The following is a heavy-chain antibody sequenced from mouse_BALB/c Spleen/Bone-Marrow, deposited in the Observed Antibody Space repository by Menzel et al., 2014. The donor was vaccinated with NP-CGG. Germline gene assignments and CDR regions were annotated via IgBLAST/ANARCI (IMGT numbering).Heavy chain of an antibody. CDR2: ISSGGGNI. V-gene: IGHV5-9*03. D-gene: IGHD2-1*01. J-gene: IGHJ4*01. CDR1: GFTFSSYS. CDR3: VRSSPFFNGKGGDYAMDY. Sequence: EVKLVESGGDLVKSGGSLKLSCAASGFTFSSYSMSWVRQIPEKRLEWVATISSGGGNIYYPDSVKGRFTISRDNAKNNLYLQMSSLRSEDTALYYCVRSSPFFNGKGGDYAMDYWGQGTLVTVSS.